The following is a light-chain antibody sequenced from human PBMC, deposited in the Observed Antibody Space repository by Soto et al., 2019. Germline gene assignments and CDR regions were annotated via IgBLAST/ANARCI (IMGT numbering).Light chain of an antibody. CDR3: QQYTNWPPWT. J-gene: IGKJ1*01. V-gene: IGKV3-15*01. CDR1: QSVSSN. CDR2: GAS. Sequence: EIVMTQSPATLSVSPGERATLSCSASQSVSSNLAWYQQKPGQAPRLLIYGASTRATGIPARFSGSGSGTEFTLTISSLQSEDFAVYYCQQYTNWPPWTFGQGPKVEIK.